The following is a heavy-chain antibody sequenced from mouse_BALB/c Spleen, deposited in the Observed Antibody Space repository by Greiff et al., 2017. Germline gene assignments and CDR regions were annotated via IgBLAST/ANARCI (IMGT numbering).Heavy chain of an antibody. CDR2: ISYSGST. Sequence: EVHLVESGPSLVKPSQTLSLTCSVTGDSITSGYWNWIRKFPGNKLEYMGYISYSGSTYYNPSLKSRISITRDTSKNQYYLQLNSVTTEDTATYYCARSGYDYDGFDYWGQGTTLTVSS. D-gene: IGHD2-4*01. J-gene: IGHJ2*01. CDR1: GDSITSGY. CDR3: ARSGYDYDGFDY. V-gene: IGHV3-8*02.